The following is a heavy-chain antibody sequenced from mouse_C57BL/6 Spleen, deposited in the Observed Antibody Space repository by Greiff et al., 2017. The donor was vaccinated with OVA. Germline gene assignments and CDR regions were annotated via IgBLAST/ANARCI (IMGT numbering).Heavy chain of an antibody. CDR3: ARPWGMVFDY. CDR2: INPNNGGT. J-gene: IGHJ2*01. CDR1: GYTFTDYY. Sequence: EVQLQQSGPELVKPGASVKISCKASGYTFTDYYMNWVKQSHGKSLEWIGDINPNNGGTSYNQKFKGKATLTVDKSSSTAYMELRSLTSEDSAVYYCARPWGMVFDYWGQGTTLTVSS. D-gene: IGHD2-10*02. V-gene: IGHV1-26*01.